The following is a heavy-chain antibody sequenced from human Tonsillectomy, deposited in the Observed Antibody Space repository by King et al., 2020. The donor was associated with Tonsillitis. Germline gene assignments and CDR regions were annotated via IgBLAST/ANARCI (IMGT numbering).Heavy chain of an antibody. CDR2: IWYDGSNK. J-gene: IGHJ3*02. D-gene: IGHD6-13*01. CDR3: ATYGSSGAFDI. CDR1: GFTFSSYG. Sequence: LVESGGGVVQPGRSLRLSCAASGFTFSSYGMHWVRQAPGKGLEWVGVIWYDGSNKYYADSVKGRFTISRDNSKNTLYLQMNSLRAEDTAVYYCATYGSSGAFDIWGQGTMVTVSS. V-gene: IGHV3-33*08.